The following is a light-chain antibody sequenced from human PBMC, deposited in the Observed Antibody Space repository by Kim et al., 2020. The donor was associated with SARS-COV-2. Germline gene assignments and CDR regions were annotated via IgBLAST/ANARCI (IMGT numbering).Light chain of an antibody. J-gene: IGKJ4*01. CDR1: QSVRTY. CDR2: DAS. Sequence: CLYPRESATLSCRASQSVRTYLPWYQRRCGQAPRVLIYDASNRATCIPARFSVSGSATDFTLSISSLQPEDFAVYYCQQRSSWPLPIGGETKVDI. CDR3: QQRSSWPLP. V-gene: IGKV3-11*01.